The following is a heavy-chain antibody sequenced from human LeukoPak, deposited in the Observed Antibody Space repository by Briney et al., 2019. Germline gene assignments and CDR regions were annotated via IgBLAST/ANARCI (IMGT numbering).Heavy chain of an antibody. V-gene: IGHV5-51*01. CDR3: ARQSGYSGYDFGFDY. D-gene: IGHD5-12*01. CDR1: GYSFTSYW. Sequence: GESLKISCKGSGYSFTSYWIGWVRQMPGKGLEWMGIIYPGDSDTRYSPSFQGQVTISADKSISTAYLQWSSLKASDTATYYCARQSGYSGYDFGFDYWGQGTLVTVSS. J-gene: IGHJ4*02. CDR2: IYPGDSDT.